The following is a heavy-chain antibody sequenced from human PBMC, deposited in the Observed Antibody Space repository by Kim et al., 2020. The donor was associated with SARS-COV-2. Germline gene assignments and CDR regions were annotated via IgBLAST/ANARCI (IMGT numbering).Heavy chain of an antibody. D-gene: IGHD4-17*01. CDR3: ARDLGAGDYGDYGMDV. V-gene: IGHV1-2*02. Sequence: KFQGRVTMTRDTSISTAYMELSRLRSDDTAVYYCARDLGAGDYGDYGMDVWGQGTTVTVSS. J-gene: IGHJ6*02.